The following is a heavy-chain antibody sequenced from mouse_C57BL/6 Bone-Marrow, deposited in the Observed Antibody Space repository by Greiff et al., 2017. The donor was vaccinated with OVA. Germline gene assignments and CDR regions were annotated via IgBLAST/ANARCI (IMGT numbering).Heavy chain of an antibody. CDR3: SRAPPFRYFDV. V-gene: IGHV3-6*01. CDR2: ISYDGSN. J-gene: IGHJ1*03. Sequence: EVQLQQSGPGLVKPSQSLSLTCSVTGYSITSGYYWNWIRQFPGNTLEWMGYISYDGSNNYNPSLKNRISITRDTSHNQFFMKLNSVTTEDTATYYCSRAPPFRYFDVGGTGTTVTVSS. CDR1: GYSITSGYY.